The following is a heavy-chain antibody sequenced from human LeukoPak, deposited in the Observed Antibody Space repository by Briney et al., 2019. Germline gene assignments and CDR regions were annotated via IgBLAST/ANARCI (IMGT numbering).Heavy chain of an antibody. CDR1: GGSISSYY. Sequence: KPSETLSLTCTVSGGSISSYYWSWIRQPPGKGLEWIGYIYYSGSTNYNPSLKSRVTISVDTSKNQFSLKLSSVTAADTAVYYCAREWAAPYCSGGSCYSHYYGMDVWGQGTTVTVSS. J-gene: IGHJ6*02. CDR3: AREWAAPYCSGGSCYSHYYGMDV. CDR2: IYYSGST. D-gene: IGHD2-15*01. V-gene: IGHV4-59*01.